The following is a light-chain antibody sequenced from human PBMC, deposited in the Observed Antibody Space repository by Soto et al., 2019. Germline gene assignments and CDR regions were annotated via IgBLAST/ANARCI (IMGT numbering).Light chain of an antibody. CDR2: GAS. Sequence: EGVLMQSPGTLSLSPGERATLSCRASQSVTNNYLAWYQQKPGQAPRLLIYGASSRATGVPDRFSGSGSGTDFTLTITRLEPEDFAVYYCQQYGISPLMYTFGQGTK. CDR3: QQYGISPLMYT. J-gene: IGKJ2*01. CDR1: QSVTNNY. V-gene: IGKV3-20*01.